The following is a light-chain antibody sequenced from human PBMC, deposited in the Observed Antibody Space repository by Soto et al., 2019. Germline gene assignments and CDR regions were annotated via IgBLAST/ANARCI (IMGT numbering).Light chain of an antibody. J-gene: IGKJ1*01. CDR2: GAS. Sequence: EIVMTQSPATLSVYTGERATLSCRASQSVSSSYLGWYQQKPGQAPRLLIYGASSRATGIPDRFRGSGSGTDFTLTISRLEPEDFAVYYCQHYGSSPTTFGQGTKVDIK. CDR1: QSVSSSY. CDR3: QHYGSSPTT. V-gene: IGKV3-20*01.